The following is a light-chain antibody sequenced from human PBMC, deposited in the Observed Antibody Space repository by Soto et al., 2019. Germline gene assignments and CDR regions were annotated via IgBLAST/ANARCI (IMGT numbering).Light chain of an antibody. CDR1: QSISNRY. J-gene: IGKJ4*01. CDR2: GTS. V-gene: IGKV3-20*01. CDR3: QQYGSSTT. Sequence: EIVLTQSPGSLSLSPGERVTLSCRASQSISNRYLAWYQHRPGQAPRLLIYGTSSRASGVPDRFSASGAGTDFILTISRLEPEDFAIYYCQQYGSSTTFGGGTKVEIK.